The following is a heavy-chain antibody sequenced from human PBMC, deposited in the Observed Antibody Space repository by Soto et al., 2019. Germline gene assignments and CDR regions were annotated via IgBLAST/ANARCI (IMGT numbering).Heavy chain of an antibody. V-gene: IGHV3-21*01. CDR2: ISSSSSYI. J-gene: IGHJ4*02. Sequence: LRLSFAASGFTFSSYSMNWVRQAPGKGLEWVSSISSSSSYIYYADSVKGRFTISRDNAKNSLYLQMNSLRAEDTAVYYCARDLCIAARRASDYWGQGTLVGVSS. CDR1: GFTFSSYS. D-gene: IGHD6-6*01. CDR3: ARDLCIAARRASDY.